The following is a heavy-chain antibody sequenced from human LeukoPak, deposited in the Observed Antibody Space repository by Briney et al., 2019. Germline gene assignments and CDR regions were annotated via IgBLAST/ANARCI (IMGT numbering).Heavy chain of an antibody. J-gene: IGHJ4*02. D-gene: IGHD1-26*01. V-gene: IGHV3-7*01. CDR1: GFTFSSYW. CDR2: IKQDGSEK. Sequence: GGSLRLSCAASGFTFSSYWMSWGRQAPGKGLEWVANIKQDGSEKYYVDSVKGRFTISRDNAKNSLYLQMNSLRAEDTAVYYCARDPWVYSGSYSPYFDYWGQGTLVTVSS. CDR3: ARDPWVYSGSYSPYFDY.